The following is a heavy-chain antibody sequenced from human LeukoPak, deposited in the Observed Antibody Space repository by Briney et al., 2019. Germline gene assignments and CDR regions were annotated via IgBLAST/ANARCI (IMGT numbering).Heavy chain of an antibody. J-gene: IGHJ6*03. D-gene: IGHD1-26*01. CDR2: IKQDGSEK. CDR3: ARDPYSGAYGDTYYYYMDV. Sequence: GGSLRLFCAASGFTFSSYWMSWVRQVPGKGLEWVANIKQDGSEKYYVDSVKGRFTISRDNAKNSLYLQMNSLRAEDTAVYYCARDPYSGAYGDTYYYYMDVWGKGTTVTISS. CDR1: GFTFSSYW. V-gene: IGHV3-7*01.